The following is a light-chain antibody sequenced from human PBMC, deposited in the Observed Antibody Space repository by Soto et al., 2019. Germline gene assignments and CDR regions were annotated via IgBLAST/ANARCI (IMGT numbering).Light chain of an antibody. CDR3: QQYDNYPPT. V-gene: IGKV1-5*03. J-gene: IGKJ1*01. Sequence: DIQMTQSPSTLSASVGDRVTIACRASQSISDWLAWYQQKPGQAPKFLIYKASNLESGVPSRFSGSGSGTEFTRTISRLKPDDCATFYCQQYDNYPPTCGQGPKVEIK. CDR1: QSISDW. CDR2: KAS.